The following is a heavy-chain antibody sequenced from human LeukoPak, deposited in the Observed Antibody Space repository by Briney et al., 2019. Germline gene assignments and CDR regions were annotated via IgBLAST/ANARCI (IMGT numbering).Heavy chain of an antibody. D-gene: IGHD3-22*01. J-gene: IGHJ4*02. Sequence: GESLEISCKGSGYSFTSYWLGWVRQRPGKGLEWMGIIYPGDSDTRYSPSFQGQVTISADKSISTAYLQWSSLNASDTDMYYCARRGGYYDSSGYYSDYWGQGTLVTVSS. V-gene: IGHV5-51*01. CDR2: IYPGDSDT. CDR3: ARRGGYYDSSGYYSDY. CDR1: GYSFTSYW.